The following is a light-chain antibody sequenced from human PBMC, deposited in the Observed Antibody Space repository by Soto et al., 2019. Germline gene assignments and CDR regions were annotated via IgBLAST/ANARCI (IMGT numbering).Light chain of an antibody. Sequence: DIKLTPSPSFLSASVGGRVTITSRARQGIRTYLAWYQQKPGRAPKLLIYTASTLQSGVPSRFSGSYSGTEFTLTITSLQPEDFATYYCQQVNSYPITFGQGTRLEIK. CDR2: TAS. CDR1: QGIRTY. CDR3: QQVNSYPIT. J-gene: IGKJ5*01. V-gene: IGKV1-9*01.